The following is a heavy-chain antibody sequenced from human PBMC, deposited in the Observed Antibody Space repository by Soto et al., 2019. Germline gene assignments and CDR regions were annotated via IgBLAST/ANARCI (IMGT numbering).Heavy chain of an antibody. Sequence: GGSLRLSCAASGFSFSSDSMNWVRQAPGKGLEWVSYISSSSSSTIYYADSVKGRFTISRDNAKNSLYLQMNSLRDEDTAVYYCARHYYDSSGHFQHWGQGTLVTVSS. J-gene: IGHJ1*01. D-gene: IGHD3-22*01. CDR3: ARHYYDSSGHFQH. V-gene: IGHV3-48*02. CDR1: GFSFSSDS. CDR2: ISSSSSSTI.